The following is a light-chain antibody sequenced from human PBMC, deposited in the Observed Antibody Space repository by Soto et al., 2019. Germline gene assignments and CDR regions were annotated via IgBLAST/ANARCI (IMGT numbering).Light chain of an antibody. V-gene: IGLV2-8*01. J-gene: IGLJ2*01. CDR2: EVT. CDR3: SSYVGNNNLI. CDR1: SSDVGGYEY. Sequence: QSALTQPPSASGSPGQSVTISCTGTSSDVGGYEYVSWYQQHPGKAPKLMIFEVTARPSGVPDRFSGSKSGNTASLTVSGLQTEDEDDYYCSSYVGNNNLIFGGGTKLTVL.